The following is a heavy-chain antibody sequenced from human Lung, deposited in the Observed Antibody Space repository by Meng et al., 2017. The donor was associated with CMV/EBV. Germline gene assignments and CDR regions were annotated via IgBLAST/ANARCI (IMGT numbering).Heavy chain of an antibody. CDR2: TPRGDSK. Sequence: VQLGEAGPAFVRPSGTLAHACDGSCYSSTEQNGWVWVRQPPVKWLAWKGDTPRGDSKSDNPSLKSRVGMSIDKTKSQFSLMLTSVTAADTALYHCLRRSGGSVWGQGTLVTVSS. CDR3: LRRSGGSV. V-gene: IGHV4-4*02. D-gene: IGHD3-10*01. CDR1: CYSSTEQNG. J-gene: IGHJ1*01.